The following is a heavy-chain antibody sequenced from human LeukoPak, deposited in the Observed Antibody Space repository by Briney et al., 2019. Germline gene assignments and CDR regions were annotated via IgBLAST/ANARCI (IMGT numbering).Heavy chain of an antibody. V-gene: IGHV3-9*01. Sequence: GGSLRLSCVASGFPFDDYGMFWVRQSLGKGLEWVSSISWNSGIIDYADSVKGRFTISRDNAKNSLYLQMNSLRVEDTAFYYCAKDRFFYDSGSKANWGQGTLVTVSS. J-gene: IGHJ4*02. CDR3: AKDRFFYDSGSKAN. CDR2: ISWNSGII. D-gene: IGHD3-22*01. CDR1: GFPFDDYG.